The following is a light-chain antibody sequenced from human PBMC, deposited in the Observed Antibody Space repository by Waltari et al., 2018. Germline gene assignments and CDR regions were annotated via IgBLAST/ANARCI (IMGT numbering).Light chain of an antibody. V-gene: IGKV3-20*01. CDR3: QKYESLPAT. CDR1: QRVSKY. CDR2: HAA. Sequence: EIVLTQSPGSLSLSPGERATPSCRASQRVSKYLAWYQQKPGQAPRLLIYHAARRATGIPDRFSGSGFGTDFSLTISRLEPEDFAVYYCQKYESLPATFGQGTKVEIK. J-gene: IGKJ1*01.